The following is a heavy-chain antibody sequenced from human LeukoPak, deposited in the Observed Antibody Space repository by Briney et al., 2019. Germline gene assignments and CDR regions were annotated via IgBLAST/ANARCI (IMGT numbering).Heavy chain of an antibody. CDR3: ANGYTSGYLFNY. J-gene: IGHJ4*02. D-gene: IGHD5-18*01. V-gene: IGHV3-7*02. CDR2: INHDGSEM. CDR1: GFTFSTYW. Sequence: GGSLRLSCAASGFTFSTYWMTWVRQAPGKGLQWVANINHDGSEMYYVDSVKGRFTISRDNAKNSLYLQMNSLRAEDTAVYYCANGYTSGYLFNYWGQGTLVTVSS.